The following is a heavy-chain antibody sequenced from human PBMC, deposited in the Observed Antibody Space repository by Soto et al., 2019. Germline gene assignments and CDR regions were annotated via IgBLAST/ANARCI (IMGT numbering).Heavy chain of an antibody. CDR2: IYYSGST. CDR3: ARDVTILLRDYYYYYGMDV. Sequence: QVQLQESGPGLVKPSETLSLTCTVSGGSVSSGSYYWSWIRQPPGKGLEWIGYIYYSGSTNYNPSLKSRVTISVDTSKNQFSLKLSSVTAADTAVYYCARDVTILLRDYYYYYGMDVWGQGTTVTVSS. CDR1: GGSVSSGSYY. D-gene: IGHD3-3*01. J-gene: IGHJ6*02. V-gene: IGHV4-61*01.